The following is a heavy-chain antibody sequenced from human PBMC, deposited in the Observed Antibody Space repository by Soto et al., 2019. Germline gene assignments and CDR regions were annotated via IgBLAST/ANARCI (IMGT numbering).Heavy chain of an antibody. Sequence: EVQLVESGGGLVQPGGSLRLSCAASGFTVSSNYMSWVRQAPGKGLEWVSVIYSGGSTYYADSVKGRFTISRDNSKNTLYVQMNSLRAEDTAVYYCARDTAGPVTVYWGQGTLVTVSS. V-gene: IGHV3-66*01. J-gene: IGHJ4*02. CDR1: GFTVSSNY. CDR2: IYSGGST. D-gene: IGHD2-21*02. CDR3: ARDTAGPVTVY.